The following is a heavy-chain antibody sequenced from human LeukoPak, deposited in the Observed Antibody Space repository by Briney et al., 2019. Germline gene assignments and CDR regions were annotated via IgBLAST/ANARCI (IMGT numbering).Heavy chain of an antibody. Sequence: GGSLTLYCAASGFTFSRSGMTWVGQAQGKGLKWVANINEDETQKYAVYSVKGRFSISRDNAKTSVYLQMASLRADDTAIYYCTTSIRSWGRSDSWGQGTLVTVSS. CDR2: INEDETQK. D-gene: IGHD3-16*01. V-gene: IGHV3-7*01. CDR1: GFTFSRSG. CDR3: TTSIRSWGRSDS. J-gene: IGHJ4*02.